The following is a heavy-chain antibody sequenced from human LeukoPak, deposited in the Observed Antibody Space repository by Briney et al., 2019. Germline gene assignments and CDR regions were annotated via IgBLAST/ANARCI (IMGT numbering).Heavy chain of an antibody. Sequence: ASVKVSCKASGYTFTDYNVYWVRQAPGQGPEWMGWIQPKSGGTIYAQRFQGRVTMTRDRSISTAYMELSGLRYDDTAVYYCARRYCSGGSCIPDYWGQGTLVTVSS. CDR3: ARRYCSGGSCIPDY. CDR2: IQPKSGGT. D-gene: IGHD2-15*01. J-gene: IGHJ4*02. CDR1: GYTFTDYN. V-gene: IGHV1-2*02.